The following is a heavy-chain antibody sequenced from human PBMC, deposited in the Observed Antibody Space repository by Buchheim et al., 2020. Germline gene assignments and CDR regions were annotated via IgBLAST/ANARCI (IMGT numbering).Heavy chain of an antibody. J-gene: IGHJ4*02. D-gene: IGHD2-15*01. CDR3: ARGPQGYCSGGSCSPTPYYFDY. CDR1: GYTFTSYD. CDR2: MNPNSGNT. Sequence: QVQLVQSGAEVKKPGASVKVSCKASGYTFTSYDINWVRQATGQGLEWMGWMNPNSGNTGYAQKFQGRVTMTRNTSISTAYMELSSLRSEDTAVYYCARGPQGYCSGGSCSPTPYYFDYWGQGTL. V-gene: IGHV1-8*01.